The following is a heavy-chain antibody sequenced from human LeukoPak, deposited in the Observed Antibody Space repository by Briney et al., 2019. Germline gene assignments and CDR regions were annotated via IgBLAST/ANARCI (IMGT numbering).Heavy chain of an antibody. J-gene: IGHJ4*02. V-gene: IGHV3-21*01. CDR1: GFPFSSYS. Sequence: GGSLRLSCAASGFPFSSYSMNWVRQAPGKGLEWVSSISSSSSYTYYADSVKGRFTIPRDNAKNSLYLQMNSLRAEDTAVYYCAKEWGYCSSTSCYYFGYWGQGTLVTVSS. CDR2: ISSSSSYT. CDR3: AKEWGYCSSTSCYYFGY. D-gene: IGHD2-2*01.